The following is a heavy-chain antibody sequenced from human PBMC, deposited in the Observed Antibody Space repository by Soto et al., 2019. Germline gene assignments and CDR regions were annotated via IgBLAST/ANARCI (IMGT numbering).Heavy chain of an antibody. Sequence: EVQLVESGGGLVQPGGSLRLSCAASGFTFSSYEMNWVRQAPGKGLEWVSYISSSGSTIYYADSGKGRFTISRDNAKNSLYLQMNSLRAADTAVSYCARAPGNSSSHYWGQGTLVTVSS. J-gene: IGHJ4*02. D-gene: IGHD6-13*01. CDR1: GFTFSSYE. CDR2: ISSSGSTI. CDR3: ARAPGNSSSHY. V-gene: IGHV3-48*03.